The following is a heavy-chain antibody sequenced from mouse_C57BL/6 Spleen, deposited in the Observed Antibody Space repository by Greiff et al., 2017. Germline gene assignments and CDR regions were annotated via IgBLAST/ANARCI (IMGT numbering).Heavy chain of an antibody. CDR3: ARQGGPRAMDY. Sequence: EVMLVESGGGLVQPGGSLKLSCAASGFTFSDYYMYWVRQTPEKRLEWVAYISNGGGSTYYPDTVKGRFTISRDNAKNTLYLQMSRLKSEDTAMYYCARQGGPRAMDYWGQGTSVTVSS. V-gene: IGHV5-12*01. J-gene: IGHJ4*01. CDR1: GFTFSDYY. CDR2: ISNGGGST.